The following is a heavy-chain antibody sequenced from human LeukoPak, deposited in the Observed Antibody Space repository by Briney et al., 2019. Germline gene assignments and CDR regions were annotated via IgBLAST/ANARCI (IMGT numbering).Heavy chain of an antibody. D-gene: IGHD6-13*01. Sequence: SETLSLTCAVYGGSFSGYYWSWIRQPPGKGLEWIGEINHSGSTNYNPSLKSRVTISVDTSKNQFSLKLSSVTAADTAVYYCARGGIAAAGTIEDAFDIWGQGTMVTVSS. CDR3: ARGGIAAAGTIEDAFDI. V-gene: IGHV4-34*01. CDR1: GGSFSGYY. J-gene: IGHJ3*02. CDR2: INHSGST.